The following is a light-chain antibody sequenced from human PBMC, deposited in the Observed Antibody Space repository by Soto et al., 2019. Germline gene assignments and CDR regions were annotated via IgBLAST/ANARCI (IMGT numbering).Light chain of an antibody. V-gene: IGKV3-11*01. J-gene: IGKJ4*01. CDR2: DAS. Sequence: EIVLTQYPATLSLSPGERATLSWRATENLRAFLAWYQQKAGQAPRLLIYDASNRATGIPDRFSASGSGTDFTLTISNLQHEDAAVYDCQQRSIWPLTFGGGTKVDIK. CDR1: ENLRAF. CDR3: QQRSIWPLT.